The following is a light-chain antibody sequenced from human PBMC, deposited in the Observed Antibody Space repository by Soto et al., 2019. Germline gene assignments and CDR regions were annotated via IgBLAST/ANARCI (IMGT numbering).Light chain of an antibody. Sequence: EIMLKQSPGTLSLSPGERATLSCRAGQSVSSRRLAWYQQKPGQAPRFLIYGASTRPIGIPDRFSGSGSGTEFSLTISSLQPDDFATYYCQQYDSFSSTFGQGTRLEI. V-gene: IGKV3-20*01. CDR2: GAS. CDR1: QSVSSRR. CDR3: QQYDSFSST. J-gene: IGKJ5*01.